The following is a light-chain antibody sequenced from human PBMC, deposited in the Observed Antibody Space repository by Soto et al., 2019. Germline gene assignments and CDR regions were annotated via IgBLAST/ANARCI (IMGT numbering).Light chain of an antibody. CDR3: CSYAGSSVLV. Sequence: QSALTQPASMSGSPGQSITISCTGTSSDIGSYNVVSWYQQVPGKAPKLIISKVNERPSGISNRFSGSKSGNTASLTISGLQGEDEAHYFCCSYAGSSVLVFGGGTKLTVL. CDR1: SSDIGSYNV. V-gene: IGLV2-23*02. CDR2: KVN. J-gene: IGLJ3*02.